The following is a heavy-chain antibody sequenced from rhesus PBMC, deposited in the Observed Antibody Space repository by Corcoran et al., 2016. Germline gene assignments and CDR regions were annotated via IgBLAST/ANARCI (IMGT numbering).Heavy chain of an antibody. V-gene: IGHV3-134*01. CDR1: GLTLDDYA. J-gene: IGHJ4*01. CDR2: ISWKSGTI. D-gene: IGHD6-25*01. CDR3: TRVSYSGSFSY. Sequence: EVQLVESGGALAQPGGSLRLSCAASGLTLDDYAMSGVRQAPGEGLEWVTRISWKSGTIYYADSVKGRFTISRDNAKNSLFLQMDRLRAEDTAVYYCTRVSYSGSFSYWGQGVLVTVSS.